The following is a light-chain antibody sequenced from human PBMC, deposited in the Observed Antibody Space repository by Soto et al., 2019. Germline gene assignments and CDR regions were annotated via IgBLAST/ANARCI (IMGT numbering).Light chain of an antibody. CDR2: DAS. J-gene: IGKJ1*01. Sequence: VVLTQSPATLSLSPGDTATLSCGASQSVSSSLAWYQQKPGQAPRLLIYDASSRATGVPARFSGSGSGTDFTLTISRLEPEDFAVYDCQQYGSSGTFGQGTKVDIK. CDR1: QSVSSS. CDR3: QQYGSSGT. V-gene: IGKV3D-20*01.